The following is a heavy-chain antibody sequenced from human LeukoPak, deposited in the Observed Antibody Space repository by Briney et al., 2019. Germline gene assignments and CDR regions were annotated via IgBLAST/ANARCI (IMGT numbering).Heavy chain of an antibody. J-gene: IGHJ4*02. D-gene: IGHD5-18*01. CDR2: INPNSGGT. CDR1: GYTFTGYH. Sequence: ASVKVSCKASGYTFTGYHMHWVRQAPGQGLEWMGWINPNSGGTNYAQKFQGRVTMTRDTSISTAYMELSRLRSDDTAVYYCARILDTAMVTDYWGQGTLVTVSS. CDR3: ARILDTAMVTDY. V-gene: IGHV1-2*02.